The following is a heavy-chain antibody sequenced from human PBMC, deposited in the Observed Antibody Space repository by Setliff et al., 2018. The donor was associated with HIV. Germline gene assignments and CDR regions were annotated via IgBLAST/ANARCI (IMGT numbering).Heavy chain of an antibody. V-gene: IGHV3-23*05. Sequence: AGGSLRLSCAASGFIFSNYGMTWVRQAPGKGLEWVSAIDPTGTYTYYADAVKGRFTISRDNFRNTLSLQMNSLTAEDSAVYYCAKVDDGQCNTFNCRDFDYWGRGTLVTVSS. D-gene: IGHD1-1*01. J-gene: IGHJ4*02. CDR2: IDPTGTYT. CDR3: AKVDDGQCNTFNCRDFDY. CDR1: GFIFSNYG.